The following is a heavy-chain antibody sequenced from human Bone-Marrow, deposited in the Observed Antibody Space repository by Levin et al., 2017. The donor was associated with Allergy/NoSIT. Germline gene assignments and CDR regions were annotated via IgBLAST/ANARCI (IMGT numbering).Heavy chain of an antibody. D-gene: IGHD3-10*01. CDR3: ARTRGNPPYYYYYMDV. J-gene: IGHJ6*03. Sequence: GGSLRLSCAASGFTFSDYYMSWIRQAPGKGLEWVSYISSSSSYTNYADSVKGRFTISRDNAKNSLYLQMNSLRAEDTAVYYCARTRGNPPYYYYYMDVWGKGTTVTVSS. CDR2: ISSSSSYT. V-gene: IGHV3-11*03. CDR1: GFTFSDYY.